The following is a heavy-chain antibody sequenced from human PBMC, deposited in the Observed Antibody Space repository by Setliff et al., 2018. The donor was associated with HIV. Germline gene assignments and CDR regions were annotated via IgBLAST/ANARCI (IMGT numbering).Heavy chain of an antibody. Sequence: PSETLSLTCAVYGGSFPAYYWNWIRQPPGKGLEWIGEINYDGDATYNPSLKSRVNIFIDTSKKQFSLRVASVTAADTAIYYCVRQYGDYAFDPWSQGTLVTVSS. CDR2: INYDGDA. CDR1: GGSFPAYY. D-gene: IGHD4-17*01. V-gene: IGHV4-34*01. CDR3: VRQYGDYAFDP. J-gene: IGHJ5*02.